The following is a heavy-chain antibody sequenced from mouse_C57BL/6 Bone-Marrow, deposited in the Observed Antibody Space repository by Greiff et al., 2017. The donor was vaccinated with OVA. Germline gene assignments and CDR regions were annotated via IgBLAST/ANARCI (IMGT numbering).Heavy chain of an antibody. V-gene: IGHV1-50*01. Sequence: QVHVKQPGAELVKPGASVKLSCKASGYTLTSYWMQWVKQRPGQGLEWIGEIDPSDSYTNYNQKFKGKATLTVDTSSSTAYMQLSSLTSEDAAVYYCARGNEGFAYWGQGTLVTVSA. CDR2: IDPSDSYT. J-gene: IGHJ3*01. CDR3: ARGNEGFAY. CDR1: GYTLTSYW. D-gene: IGHD2-1*01.